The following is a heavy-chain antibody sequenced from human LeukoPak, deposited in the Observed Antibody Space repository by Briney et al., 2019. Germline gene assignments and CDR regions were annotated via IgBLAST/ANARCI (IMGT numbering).Heavy chain of an antibody. CDR1: GGSISSSSYY. D-gene: IGHD2-2*02. CDR2: IYYSGII. V-gene: IGHV4-39*01. Sequence: PSETLSLTCTVSGGSISSSSYYWGWSRQAPGKGLVCIGSIYYSGIIYYNPSLGSRVTISVDTSKNPFSLKLSSVTAADTAVYYCASSSRYCSSTSCYTLRDYWGQGTLVTVSS. J-gene: IGHJ4*02. CDR3: ASSSRYCSSTSCYTLRDY.